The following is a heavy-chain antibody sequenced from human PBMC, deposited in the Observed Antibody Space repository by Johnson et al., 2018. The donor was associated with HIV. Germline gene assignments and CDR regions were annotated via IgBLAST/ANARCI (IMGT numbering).Heavy chain of an antibody. D-gene: IGHD3-16*01. Sequence: MLLVESGGGLVQPGGSLRLSCAASGFTFSSYWMSWVRQAPGKGLEWVANIKQDGSEKYYVDSVKGRFTISRDNSKNTLYLQMNSLGPEDTAVYYCAKPPSMGADAFDIWGQGTMVTVSS. CDR3: AKPPSMGADAFDI. V-gene: IGHV3-7*01. CDR1: GFTFSSYW. CDR2: IKQDGSEK. J-gene: IGHJ3*02.